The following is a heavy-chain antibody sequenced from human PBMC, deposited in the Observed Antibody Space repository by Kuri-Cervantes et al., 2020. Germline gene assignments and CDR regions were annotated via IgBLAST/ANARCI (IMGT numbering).Heavy chain of an antibody. J-gene: IGHJ3*02. CDR1: GSTFSSYA. Sequence: GGSLRLSCAASGSTFSSYAMLWVRQAPGKGLEWVAVISYDGSNRYYADSMKGRFTISRENSKNKLYLQKNSLRAEDTVVYYCADALKARGTGLLWFGELPHDAFDIWGQGTMVTVSS. V-gene: IGHV3-30*04. D-gene: IGHD3-10*01. CDR3: ADALKARGTGLLWFGELPHDAFDI. CDR2: ISYDGSNR.